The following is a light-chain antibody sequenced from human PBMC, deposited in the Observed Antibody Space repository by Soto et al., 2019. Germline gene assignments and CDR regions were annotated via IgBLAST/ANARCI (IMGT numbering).Light chain of an antibody. J-gene: IGLJ1*01. Sequence: SALTEPASGAEPPGRWITISCTGTNSDIGGYNFVSWYQHHPGKAPKLMIFEVSNLPSGVSNRFSGSKSGNTASLTISGLQTEDEADYYCSSFTSSDTDVFGTGTKVTV. CDR3: SSFTSSDTDV. V-gene: IGLV2-14*01. CDR2: EVS. CDR1: NSDIGGYNF.